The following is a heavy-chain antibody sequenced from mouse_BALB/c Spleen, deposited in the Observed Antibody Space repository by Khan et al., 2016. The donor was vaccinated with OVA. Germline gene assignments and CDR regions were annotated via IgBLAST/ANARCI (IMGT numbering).Heavy chain of an antibody. V-gene: IGHV1-63*01. D-gene: IGHD2-1*01. CDR2: IYPGSGNT. Sequence: QVQLQQSGTELVRPGTSVKISCKASGYAFTDYWLGWVKQRPGHGLEWIGDIYPGSGNTYYNEKFKGKVTLTADKSSSTAYMQLSSLTSDDAAVYFCARDGGNYGWFAYWGQGTLVTVSA. J-gene: IGHJ3*01. CDR1: GYAFTDYW. CDR3: ARDGGNYGWFAY.